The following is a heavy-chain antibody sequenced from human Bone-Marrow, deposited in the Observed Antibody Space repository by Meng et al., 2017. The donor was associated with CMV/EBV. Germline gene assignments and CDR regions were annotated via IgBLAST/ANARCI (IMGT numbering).Heavy chain of an antibody. Sequence: SETLSLTCTVSGGSISSYYWSWIRQPPGKGLEWIGYIYYSGSTHYNPSLKSRVTISVDTSKNQFSLKLSSVTAADTAVYYCARWGGAAFDIWGQGTRVTVSS. CDR2: IYYSGST. CDR1: GGSISSYY. J-gene: IGHJ3*02. CDR3: ARWGGAAFDI. D-gene: IGHD1-26*01. V-gene: IGHV4-59*01.